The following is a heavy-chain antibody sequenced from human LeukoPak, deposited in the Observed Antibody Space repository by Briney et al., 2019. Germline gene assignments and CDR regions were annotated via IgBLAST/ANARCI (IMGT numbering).Heavy chain of an antibody. J-gene: IGHJ4*02. D-gene: IGHD1-20*01. CDR2: MSYYGSSK. V-gene: IGHV3-30*18. CDR1: GFTFSSCG. CDR3: AKEGSFFPGNWNYFDY. Sequence: SGRSLTLSCAVSGFTFSSCGMHWVRHAPGQGLEGEGVMSYYGSSKSYADSVKGPFTISRDNSKNTQYLQMNSLRAEDTGVYYCAKEGSFFPGNWNYFDYWGQGTLVTVSS.